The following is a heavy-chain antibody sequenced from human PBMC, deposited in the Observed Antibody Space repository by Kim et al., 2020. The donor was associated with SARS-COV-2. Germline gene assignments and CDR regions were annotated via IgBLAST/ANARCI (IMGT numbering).Heavy chain of an antibody. CDR3: TSVSDTTLAFWDAFD. CDR2: IRSKANSYAT. J-gene: IGHJ3*02. V-gene: IGHV3-73*01. CDR1: GFTFSGSA. D-gene: IGHD3-3*02. Sequence: GGSLRRSCASSGFTFSGSAIHWVRQASGKGLAWVGRIRSKANSYATAYAESVSGRSTISRDDSKNTAYLQMKNLKTADKAVYSGTSVSDTTLAFWDAFD.